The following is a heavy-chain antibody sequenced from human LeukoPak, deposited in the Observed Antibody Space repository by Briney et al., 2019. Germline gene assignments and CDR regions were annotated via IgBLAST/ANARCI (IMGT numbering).Heavy chain of an antibody. CDR1: GGSFSGYY. Sequence: PSETLSLTCAVYGGSFSGYYWGWIRRPPGKGLEWIGSIYYSGSTYYNPSLKSRVTIPVDTSKNQFSLKLNSVTATDTAVYYCARHYGPWGQGTLVTVSS. J-gene: IGHJ4*02. D-gene: IGHD3-10*01. CDR3: ARHYGP. CDR2: IYYSGST. V-gene: IGHV4-39*01.